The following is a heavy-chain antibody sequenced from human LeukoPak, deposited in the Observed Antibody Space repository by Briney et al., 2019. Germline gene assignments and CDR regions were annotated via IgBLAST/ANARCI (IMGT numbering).Heavy chain of an antibody. V-gene: IGHV3-7*01. CDR1: GFTFANYW. Sequence: GGSLRLSCAAAGFTFANYWMIWVRQAPGKGLEWVANIKEDGSAEFYVDSVKGRFTLSRDNAKNSVYLQMNSLRAEDTAVYYCARDRVRREYSDSSGYRPDAFDIWGQGTMVTVSS. CDR3: ARDRVRREYSDSSGYRPDAFDI. D-gene: IGHD3-22*01. CDR2: IKEDGSAE. J-gene: IGHJ3*02.